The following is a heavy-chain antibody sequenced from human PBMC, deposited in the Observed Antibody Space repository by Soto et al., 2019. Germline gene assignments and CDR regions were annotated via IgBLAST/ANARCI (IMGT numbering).Heavy chain of an antibody. J-gene: IGHJ6*02. CDR2: ISYDGSHK. V-gene: IGHV3-30*18. CDR1: GFTFSNYG. D-gene: IGHD6-13*01. CDR3: AKAYSSSWYGARRNYYYYGMDV. Sequence: QVQLVESGGGVVQPGRSLRLSCAASGFTFSNYGMHWVRQAPGKGLEWVAVISYDGSHKFYEDSVKGRFAISRDNSKNTLYRQMNSLRTEDTAVYYCAKAYSSSWYGARRNYYYYGMDVWGQGTTVTVSS.